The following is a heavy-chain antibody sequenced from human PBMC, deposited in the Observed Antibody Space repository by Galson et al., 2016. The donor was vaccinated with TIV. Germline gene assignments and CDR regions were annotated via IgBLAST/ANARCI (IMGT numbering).Heavy chain of an antibody. V-gene: IGHV1-69*02. Sequence: SVKVSCKASGGTLNSYTISWVRLAPGQGLEWMGRIIPIIGIGNSAKKFQGRVTITADISTSTVYMELSSLRSEDTAVYYCARASSGNYYNAPDHWGQGSLVTVSS. CDR1: GGTLNSYT. J-gene: IGHJ4*02. CDR2: IIPIIGIG. CDR3: ARASSGNYYNAPDH. D-gene: IGHD3-10*01.